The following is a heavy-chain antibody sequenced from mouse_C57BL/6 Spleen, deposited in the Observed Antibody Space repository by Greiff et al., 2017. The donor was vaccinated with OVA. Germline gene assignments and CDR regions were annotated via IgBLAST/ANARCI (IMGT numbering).Heavy chain of an antibody. CDR3: ARSFYGSYFDY. J-gene: IGHJ2*01. CDR2: IYPSDSET. D-gene: IGHD1-1*01. CDR1: GYTFTSYW. V-gene: IGHV1-61*01. Sequence: QVQLKQPGAELVRPGSSVKLSCKASGYTFTSYWMDWVKQRPGQGLEWIGNIYPSDSETHYNQKFKGKATLTVDKSSSTAYMQLSSLTSEDSAVYYCARSFYGSYFDYWGQGTTLTVSS.